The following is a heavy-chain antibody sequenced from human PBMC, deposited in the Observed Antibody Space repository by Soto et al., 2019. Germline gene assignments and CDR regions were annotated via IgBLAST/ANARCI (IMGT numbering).Heavy chain of an antibody. CDR2: IWYDGSNK. Sequence: QVQLVESGGGVVQPGRSLRLSCAASGFTFSSYGMHWVRQAPGKGLEWVAVIWYDGSNKYYADSVKGRFTISRDNSKNTLYLKMNSLRAEDTAVYYCARGVTMVRGVIVEYFDYWGQGTLVTVSS. CDR1: GFTFSSYG. D-gene: IGHD3-10*01. V-gene: IGHV3-33*01. CDR3: ARGVTMVRGVIVEYFDY. J-gene: IGHJ4*02.